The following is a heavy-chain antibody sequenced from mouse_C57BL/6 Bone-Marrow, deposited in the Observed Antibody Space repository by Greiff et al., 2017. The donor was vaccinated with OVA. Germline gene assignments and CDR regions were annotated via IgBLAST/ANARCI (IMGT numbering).Heavy chain of an antibody. CDR3: ARCSDY. CDR1: GYAFTNYL. CDR2: INPGSGGT. V-gene: IGHV1-54*01. J-gene: IGHJ2*01. Sequence: QVQLQQSGAELVRPGTSVKVSCKASGYAFTNYLIEWVKQRPGQGLEWIGVINPGSGGTNYNEKFKGKATLTADKSSSTAYMQLSSLTSEDSAVYFCARCSDYWGQGTTLTVSS.